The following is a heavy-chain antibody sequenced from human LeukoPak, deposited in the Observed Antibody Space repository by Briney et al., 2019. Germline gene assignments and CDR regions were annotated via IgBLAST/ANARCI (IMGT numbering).Heavy chain of an antibody. CDR2: MNPNSGNT. CDR3: ARALEGGGAFDI. D-gene: IGHD1-1*01. J-gene: IGHJ3*02. V-gene: IGHV1-8*03. CDR1: GYTFTSYD. Sequence: ASVKVSCKASGYTFTSYDINWVRQATGQGLEWMGWMNPNSGNTGYAQKFQGRVTITRNTSISTAYMELSSLRSEDTAVYYCARALEGGGAFDIWGQGTMVTVSS.